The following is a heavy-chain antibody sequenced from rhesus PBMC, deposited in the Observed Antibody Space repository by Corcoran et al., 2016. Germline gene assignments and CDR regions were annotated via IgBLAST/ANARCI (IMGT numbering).Heavy chain of an antibody. J-gene: IGHJ6*01. CDR1: GGSISSGYD. Sequence: QVQLQESGPGVVKPSATLSLTCAVSGGSISSGYDWSWIRQPPGKGLEWIGYIYGSSGSTNYNPSLKNRVTISKDASKNQFSLKLSSVTAADTAVYYCARDKRVGAGRNYYGLDSWGQGVVVTVSS. V-gene: IGHV4-76*01. D-gene: IGHD6-31*01. CDR3: ARDKRVGAGRNYYGLDS. CDR2: IYGSSGST.